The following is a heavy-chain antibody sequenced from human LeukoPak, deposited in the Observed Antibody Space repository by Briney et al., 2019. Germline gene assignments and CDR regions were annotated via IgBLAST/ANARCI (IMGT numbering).Heavy chain of an antibody. CDR3: ARAIRYQLLSDY. Sequence: VASVKVSCKTSGYTFSTYDINWVRRAAGQGIEWMGWMNPNSGNTGFAQKFQGRATITRDTSITTAYLELSSLRSEDTAVYYCARAIRYQLLSDYWGQGTLVTVSS. CDR2: MNPNSGNT. J-gene: IGHJ4*02. V-gene: IGHV1-8*03. D-gene: IGHD2-2*01. CDR1: GYTFSTYD.